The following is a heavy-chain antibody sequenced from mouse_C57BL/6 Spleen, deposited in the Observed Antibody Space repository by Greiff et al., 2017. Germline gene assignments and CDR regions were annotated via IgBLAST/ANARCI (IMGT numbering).Heavy chain of an antibody. CDR3: TRGPNYYGSSYGFAY. CDR2: IRNKANNHAT. Sequence: EVKVEESGGGLVQPGGSMKLSCAASGFTFSDAWMDWVRQSPEKGLEWVAEIRNKANNHATYYAESVKGRFTISRADSKSSVYLQMNSLRAEDTGIYYCTRGPNYYGSSYGFAYWGQGTLVTVSA. CDR1: GFTFSDAW. V-gene: IGHV6-6*01. J-gene: IGHJ3*01. D-gene: IGHD1-1*01.